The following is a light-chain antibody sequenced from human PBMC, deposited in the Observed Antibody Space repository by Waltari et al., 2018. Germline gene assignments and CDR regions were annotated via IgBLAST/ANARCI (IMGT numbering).Light chain of an antibody. CDR2: LAS. Sequence: DIVMTQSPLSLPVTPGEPASISCRSSQHLLYSNGYNYLDWYLQKPGQSPQLLIYLASHRASGVPDRFSGSGSGTDFTLKISRVEAEDVGIYYCMQARQTPDTFGQGTKLEIK. V-gene: IGKV2-28*01. CDR3: MQARQTPDT. CDR1: QHLLYSNGYNY. J-gene: IGKJ2*01.